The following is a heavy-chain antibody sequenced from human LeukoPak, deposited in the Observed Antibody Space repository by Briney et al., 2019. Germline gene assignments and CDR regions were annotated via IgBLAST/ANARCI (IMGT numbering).Heavy chain of an antibody. J-gene: IGHJ6*02. CDR1: GGSISSYY. D-gene: IGHD2-2*01. CDR2: IYTSGST. CDR3: ARSQIPGDQVLPFHHHYRIDG. V-gene: IGHV4-4*07. Sequence: SETLSLTCTVSGGSISSYYWSWIRQPAGKGLEWIGRIYTSGSTNYNPSLKSRVTMSVDTSKNQFSLKLSSVTAADTAVYYCARSQIPGDQVLPFHHHYRIDGSGQGTTVTVSS.